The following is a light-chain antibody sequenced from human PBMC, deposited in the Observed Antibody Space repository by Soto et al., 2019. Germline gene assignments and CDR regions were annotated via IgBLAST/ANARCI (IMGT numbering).Light chain of an antibody. CDR1: QSIGSY. CDR2: DAS. V-gene: IGKV3-11*01. Sequence: DIVWTQSPATLSLSLGERATLSCTASQSIGSYLAWYQHKLGQPPRLLIYDASNRATGIPVRCSGSGSGTDFTLTISSLEPEDFAVYYCQQRSTWPPFSFGPGTKVDIK. CDR3: QQRSTWPPFS. J-gene: IGKJ3*01.